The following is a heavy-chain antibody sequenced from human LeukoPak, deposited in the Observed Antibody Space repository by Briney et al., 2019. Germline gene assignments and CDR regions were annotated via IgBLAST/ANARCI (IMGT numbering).Heavy chain of an antibody. D-gene: IGHD6-19*01. CDR2: ISVHNGNT. V-gene: IGHV1-18*01. Sequence: ASVKVSRKASGFKFTNFNFNWVRQAPGQGLEWMGWISVHNGNTNYGQKFQGRVTLTTDTSTNTVYMELRSLRSDDTAIYYCAREVGSGWYYFDYWGQGTLVTVSS. CDR1: GFKFTNFN. CDR3: AREVGSGWYYFDY. J-gene: IGHJ4*02.